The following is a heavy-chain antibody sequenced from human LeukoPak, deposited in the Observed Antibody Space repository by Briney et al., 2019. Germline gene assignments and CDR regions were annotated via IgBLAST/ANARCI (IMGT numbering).Heavy chain of an antibody. Sequence: GGSLRLSCAASGFTFSNAWMSWVRQAPGKGLEWVCRIKSKTDGGTTDYAATVRGRFTISRDDSKNTLYLQMNSMKTEDTAVYYCTTDSTAMVLDYYYYMDVWGKGTAVTVSS. CDR3: TTDSTAMVLDYYYYMDV. V-gene: IGHV3-15*01. J-gene: IGHJ6*03. D-gene: IGHD5-18*01. CDR2: IKSKTDGGTT. CDR1: GFTFSNAW.